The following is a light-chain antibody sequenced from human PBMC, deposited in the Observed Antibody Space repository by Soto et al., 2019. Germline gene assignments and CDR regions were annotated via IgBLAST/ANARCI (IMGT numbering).Light chain of an antibody. J-gene: IGLJ3*02. CDR3: SSLTTSETWV. Sequence: QSALAQPASVSGSPGQSITISCTGGSSDVGSYNRVSWYRQYPGKAPQLMIYEVSYRPSGVSNRFSGSKSGNTASLTISGLQAEDEADYFCSSLTTSETWVIGGGTKLTVL. V-gene: IGLV2-14*02. CDR1: SSDVGSYNR. CDR2: EVS.